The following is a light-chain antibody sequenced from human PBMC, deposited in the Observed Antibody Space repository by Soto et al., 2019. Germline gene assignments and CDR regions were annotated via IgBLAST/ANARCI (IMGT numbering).Light chain of an antibody. V-gene: IGLV1-44*01. Sequence: QSVLTQPPSASGTPGQRVPISCSGGSSNLGSNTVNWYQQLPGTAPRLLIYTNSHRPSGVPDRFSGSKSGTSASLAISGLQSEDEADYYCASWDDSLNGVVFGGGTKLTVL. CDR3: ASWDDSLNGVV. J-gene: IGLJ2*01. CDR1: SSNLGSNT. CDR2: TNS.